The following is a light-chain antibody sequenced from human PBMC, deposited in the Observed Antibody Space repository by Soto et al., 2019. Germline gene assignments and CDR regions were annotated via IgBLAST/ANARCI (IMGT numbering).Light chain of an antibody. CDR2: DAS. J-gene: IGKJ3*01. CDR1: HDISNL. Sequence: DIQMAQSPSSLSASVGDRVTITCQASHDISNLLNWYQQKPGKAPKLLVYDASNLQTGVPSRFSAGGSGTDFTFTISSLQPEDIATYYSQHYHNPPFTFGPGTQVDFK. CDR3: QHYHNPPFT. V-gene: IGKV1-33*01.